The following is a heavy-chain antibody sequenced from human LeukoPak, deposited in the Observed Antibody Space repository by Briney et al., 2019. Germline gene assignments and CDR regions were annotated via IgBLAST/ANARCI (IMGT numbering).Heavy chain of an antibody. V-gene: IGHV3-23*01. J-gene: IGHJ3*01. CDR3: AKDFGRVVVAASA. D-gene: IGHD2-15*01. Sequence: GGSLILSCAASGLSFSSYVMIGVRQAPGEGLEWVSGIHHSGGTTYYAASVKGRFTISRDNSRNTLYLQMNSLRAEDTALYYCAKDFGRVVVAASAWGQGTMVTVSS. CDR1: GLSFSSYV. CDR2: IHHSGGTT.